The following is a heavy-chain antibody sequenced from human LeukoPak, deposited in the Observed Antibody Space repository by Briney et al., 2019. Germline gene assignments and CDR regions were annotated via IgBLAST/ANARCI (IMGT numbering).Heavy chain of an antibody. J-gene: IGHJ3*02. D-gene: IGHD3-3*01. V-gene: IGHV4-34*01. CDR2: INHRGST. Sequence: SETLSLTCAVDGGSFSSYYWSWIRQPPGKGLEWIGEINHRGSTNYNPSLKSRVTISLDPSKNQFSLKLSSVTAADTAVYYCARLRTLRFFFPTNAFDIWGQGTMVTVSS. CDR3: ARLRTLRFFFPTNAFDI. CDR1: GGSFSSYY.